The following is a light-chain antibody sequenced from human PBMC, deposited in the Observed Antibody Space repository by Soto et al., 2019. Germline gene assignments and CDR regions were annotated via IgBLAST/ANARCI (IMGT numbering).Light chain of an antibody. V-gene: IGKV3-15*01. CDR1: QTVSRN. CDR2: GAS. Sequence: EIVMTQSPATLSVSPGERATLSCRASQTVSRNLAWYQQKPGQAPRLLIQGASTRATGVPARFSGSGSRTQFTLTVSSLQAEDFAVYFFQKYNDWPWTFGQGTKVE. J-gene: IGKJ1*01. CDR3: QKYNDWPWT.